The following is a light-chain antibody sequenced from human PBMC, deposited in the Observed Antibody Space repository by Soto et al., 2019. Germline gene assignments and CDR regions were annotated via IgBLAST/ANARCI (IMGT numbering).Light chain of an antibody. CDR1: QSISRY. V-gene: IGKV1-39*01. Sequence: DIQLTQSPSSLSASVGDRITITCRSSQSISRYLNWYQQRPGTAPKVLIFGANSLQSGVPSRFSGSGSGTEFTLTISRLQPEDFATYYCQQSYSTWTFGQGTKVDIK. CDR2: GAN. CDR3: QQSYSTWT. J-gene: IGKJ1*01.